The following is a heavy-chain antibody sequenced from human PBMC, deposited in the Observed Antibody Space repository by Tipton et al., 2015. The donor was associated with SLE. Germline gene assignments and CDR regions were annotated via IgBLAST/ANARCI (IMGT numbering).Heavy chain of an antibody. CDR3: ASRLDDFDI. Sequence: SLRLSCAASGFTFSLYAMTWVRQAPGKGLEWVSAISGSGRSTYYTDSVKGRLTITRDNSKNTATLQMNSLRADDTAVYYCASRLDDFDIWGQGTMVTVSS. CDR1: GFTFSLYA. D-gene: IGHD6-6*01. V-gene: IGHV3-23*01. J-gene: IGHJ3*02. CDR2: ISGSGRST.